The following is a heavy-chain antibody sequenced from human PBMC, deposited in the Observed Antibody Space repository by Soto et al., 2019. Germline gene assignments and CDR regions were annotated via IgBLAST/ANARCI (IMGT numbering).Heavy chain of an antibody. CDR1: GSTFPYSH. D-gene: IGHD3-10*01. CDR3: ARDPILLWFGEPSSYYYDVMDV. V-gene: IGHV1-46*01. CDR2: INPNGGDT. J-gene: IGHJ6*02. Sequence: ASVTFSCNAAGSTFPYSHVHWGRQAPGQGLEWMGIINPNGGDTTYAQKFQGRVTMTRDTSTSTVYMEVSGLRSEDTALYYCARDPILLWFGEPSSYYYDVMDVWGQGTTVTVSS.